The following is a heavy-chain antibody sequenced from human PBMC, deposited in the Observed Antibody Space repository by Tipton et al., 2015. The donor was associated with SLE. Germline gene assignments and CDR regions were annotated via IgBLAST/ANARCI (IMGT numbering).Heavy chain of an antibody. CDR1: GYTFTSYG. Sequence: QLVQSGAEVKKPGASVKVSCKASGYTFTSYGISWVRQAPGQGLEWMGWISAYSGNTNYAQKLQGRVTMNTDTSTSTAYMELRSLRSDDTAVYYCARDLEWGSPYCSGGSCYYYGMDVWGQGTTVTVSS. J-gene: IGHJ6*02. D-gene: IGHD2-15*01. CDR2: ISAYSGNT. V-gene: IGHV1-18*01. CDR3: ARDLEWGSPYCSGGSCYYYGMDV.